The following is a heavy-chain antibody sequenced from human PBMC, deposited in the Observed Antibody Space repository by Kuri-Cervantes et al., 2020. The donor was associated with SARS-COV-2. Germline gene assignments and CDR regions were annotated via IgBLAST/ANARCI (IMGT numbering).Heavy chain of an antibody. CDR3: AKDQGDSYGISYFDY. J-gene: IGHJ4*02. CDR1: GFTFSSYG. CDR2: ISYDGSNK. D-gene: IGHD5-18*01. V-gene: IGHV3-30*18. Sequence: GESLKISCAASGFTFSSYGMHWVRQAPGKGLEWVAVISYDGSNKYYADSVKGRFTISRDNFKNTLYLQMNSLRAEDTAVYYCAKDQGDSYGISYFDYWGQGTLVTVSS.